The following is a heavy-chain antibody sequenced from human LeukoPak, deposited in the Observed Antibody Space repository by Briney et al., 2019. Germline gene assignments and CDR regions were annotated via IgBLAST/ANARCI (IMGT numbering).Heavy chain of an antibody. J-gene: IGHJ4*02. CDR1: GFTFSSYG. V-gene: IGHV3-33*01. CDR3: AREGPYYFDY. CDR2: IWYDGSKQ. Sequence: GGSLRLSCTASGFTFSSYGMHWVRQAPGKGLEWVAVIWYDGSKQYYADSVKGRFTISRDNSKNTLYPQMNSLRAEDTAVYYCAREGPYYFDYWGQGTVVTVSS.